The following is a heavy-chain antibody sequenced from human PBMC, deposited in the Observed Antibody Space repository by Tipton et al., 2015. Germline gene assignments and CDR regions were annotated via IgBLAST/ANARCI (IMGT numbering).Heavy chain of an antibody. CDR2: IYYSGST. CDR1: GGSFSDYY. D-gene: IGHD6-19*01. J-gene: IGHJ6*02. V-gene: IGHV4-59*12. CDR3: ASRGAGTSHYAMDV. Sequence: TLSLTCAVYGGSFSDYYWSWIRQSPGEGLEWIGYIYYSGSTNYNPSLRSRVAMPMDTSKNQFSLKLTSVTAADTAVYYCASRGAGTSHYAMDVWGQGTTATVSS.